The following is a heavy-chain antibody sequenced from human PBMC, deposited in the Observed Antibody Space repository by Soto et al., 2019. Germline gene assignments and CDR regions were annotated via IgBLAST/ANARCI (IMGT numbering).Heavy chain of an antibody. V-gene: IGHV1-8*01. CDR1: GYTFTSYD. Sequence: ASVKVSCKASGYTFTSYDINWARQATGQGLEWMGWMNPNSGNTGYAQKFQGRVTMTRNTSISTAYMELSSLRSEDTAVYYCARVDRGFWSGYYVGYYYYYMDVWGKGTTVTVSS. CDR3: ARVDRGFWSGYYVGYYYYYMDV. J-gene: IGHJ6*03. D-gene: IGHD3-3*01. CDR2: MNPNSGNT.